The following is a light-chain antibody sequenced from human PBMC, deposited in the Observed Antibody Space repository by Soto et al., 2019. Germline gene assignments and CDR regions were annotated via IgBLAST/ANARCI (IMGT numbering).Light chain of an antibody. CDR2: AAS. V-gene: IGKV1-39*01. CDR1: QNISSY. J-gene: IGKJ1*01. Sequence: DIQMTQSPSSLSASVGDRVTITCRASQNISSYLNWYQQKPGKAPKLLIHAASSLQSGVPSRFSGIGSATDLTITISSLQPEDFAPNCCQQSYSTPTWTLGQGTKVEIK. CDR3: QQSYSTPTWT.